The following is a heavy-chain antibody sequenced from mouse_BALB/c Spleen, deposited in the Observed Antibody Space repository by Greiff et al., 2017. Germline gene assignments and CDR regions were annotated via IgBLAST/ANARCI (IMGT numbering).Heavy chain of an antibody. CDR1: GYSFTSYW. D-gene: IGHD2-3*01. CDR3: TRPFYDGYYVDY. CDR2: IYPGNSDT. Sequence: EVQLQQSGTVLARPGASVKMSCKASGYSFTSYWMHWVKQRPGQGLEWIGAIYPGNSDTSYNQKFKGKAKLTAVTSASTAYMELSSLTNEDSAVYYCTRPFYDGYYVDYWGQGTTLTVSS. J-gene: IGHJ2*01. V-gene: IGHV1-5*01.